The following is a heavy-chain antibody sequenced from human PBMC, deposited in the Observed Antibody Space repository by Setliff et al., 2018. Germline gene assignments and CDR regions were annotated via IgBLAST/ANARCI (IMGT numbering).Heavy chain of an antibody. V-gene: IGHV1-2*02. CDR2: INPNSGDT. CDR3: ARDGVAGLPVD. D-gene: IGHD6-19*01. J-gene: IGHJ4*02. CDR1: GHTLTGYY. Sequence: GASVKVSCKASGHTLTGYYMHWVRQAPGQGLEWMGWINPNSGDTKYAQKIQGRVTMTTDTSTSTAYMDLRSLRSDDTATYYCARDGVAGLPVDWGQGALVTVSS.